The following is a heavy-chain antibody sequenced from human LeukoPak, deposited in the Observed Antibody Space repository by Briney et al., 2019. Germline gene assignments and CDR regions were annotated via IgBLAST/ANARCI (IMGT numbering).Heavy chain of an antibody. CDR3: ARSPGIFLWFSD. D-gene: IGHD3-10*01. Sequence: PSETLSLTCTVSGASISSDYWSWIRQPAGKGLEWIGRIYTSGSIIYNPSLKSRVSMSVDTSKNQFSLKLTSVTAADTAVYYCARSPGIFLWFSDWGQGTLVTVSS. V-gene: IGHV4-4*07. J-gene: IGHJ4*02. CDR1: GASISSDY. CDR2: IYTSGSI.